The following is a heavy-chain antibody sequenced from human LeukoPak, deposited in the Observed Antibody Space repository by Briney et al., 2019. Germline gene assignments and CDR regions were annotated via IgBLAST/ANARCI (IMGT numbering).Heavy chain of an antibody. D-gene: IGHD2-15*01. CDR3: LGYCSGGRCYSGVH. V-gene: IGHV3-23*01. CDR2: VSTSGGST. Sequence: GGSLRLSCAASGFTFSTFAMSLVPQAPGKGLEWVSTVSTSGGSTYYADSVKGRFTISRDNSKNTQFLQMNSLRAEDTAIYYCLGYCSGGRCYSGVHWGEGTLVTVSS. J-gene: IGHJ4*02. CDR1: GFTFSTFA.